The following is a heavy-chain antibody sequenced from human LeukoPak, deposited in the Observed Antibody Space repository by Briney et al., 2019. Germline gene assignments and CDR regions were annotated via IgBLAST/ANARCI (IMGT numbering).Heavy chain of an antibody. J-gene: IGHJ4*02. CDR1: GFKIDDYY. CDR2: ISLSGGTI. D-gene: IGHD2-2*01. V-gene: IGHV3-11*01. Sequence: GGSLRLSCAASGFKIDDYYMSWIRQAPGKGLEWVSHISLSGGTIHYADSVKGRFTVSRDNAKNSLYLQMNSLRAEDTAVYYCARDFPTITSWYYFDSWGQGAMVVVSS. CDR3: ARDFPTITSWYYFDS.